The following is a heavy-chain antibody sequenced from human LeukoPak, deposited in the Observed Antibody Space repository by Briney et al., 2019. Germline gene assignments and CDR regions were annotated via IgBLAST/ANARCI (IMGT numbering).Heavy chain of an antibody. CDR3: ARDISDYDYVWGSYRYTVRGAFDI. CDR2: ISSSGSTI. J-gene: IGHJ3*02. Sequence: GGSLRLSCAASGFTFSSYAMSWVRQAPGKGLEWVSYISSSGSTIYYADSVKGRFTISRDNAKNSLYLQMNSLRAEDTAVYYCARDISDYDYVWGSYRYTVRGAFDIWGQGTMVTVSS. V-gene: IGHV3-48*04. CDR1: GFTFSSYA. D-gene: IGHD3-16*02.